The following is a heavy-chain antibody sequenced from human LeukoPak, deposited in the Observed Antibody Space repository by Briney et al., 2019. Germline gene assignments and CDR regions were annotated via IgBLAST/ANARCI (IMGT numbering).Heavy chain of an antibody. CDR2: VSADGTT. CDR3: ARLDCVLEGCYNH. J-gene: IGHJ4*02. Sequence: PSATLSLTCSVSGDSVTSSYWNWIRQPPGKGLEWIGYVSADGTTNYSPSLRSRLIMSVDTAKNDISLILMSVTAADTAIYYCARLDCVLEGCYNHWGRGTLVTVAS. V-gene: IGHV4-59*08. D-gene: IGHD2-15*01. CDR1: GDSVTSSY.